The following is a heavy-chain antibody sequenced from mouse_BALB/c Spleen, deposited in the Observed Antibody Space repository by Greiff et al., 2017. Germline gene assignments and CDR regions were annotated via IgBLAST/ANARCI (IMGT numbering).Heavy chain of an antibody. CDR3: AKHSYGNYGYYAMDY. V-gene: IGHV2-6-5*01. CDR2: IWGGGST. D-gene: IGHD2-1*01. CDR1: GFSLTDYG. Sequence: QVQLKQSGPGLVAPSQSLSITCTVSGFSLTDYGVSWIRQPPGKGLEWLGVIWGGGSTYYNSALKSRLSISKDNSKSQVFLKMNSLQTDDTAMYYCAKHSYGNYGYYAMDYWGQGTSVTVSS. J-gene: IGHJ4*01.